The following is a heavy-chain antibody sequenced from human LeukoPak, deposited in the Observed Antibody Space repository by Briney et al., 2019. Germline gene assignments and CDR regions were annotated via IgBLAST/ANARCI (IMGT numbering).Heavy chain of an antibody. CDR3: ARKVYASNDYYYEYYLDY. CDR2: INPSGGAP. Sequence: ASVKDSCKASGYTFTSYYMHWVRQAPGQGLEWMGMINPSGGAPNYAQKFQDRVTMTKDTSTSTVYMEVSSLRSEDTAVYYCARKVYASNDYYYEYYLDYWGQGTLVTVSS. V-gene: IGHV1-46*01. J-gene: IGHJ4*02. CDR1: GYTFTSYY. D-gene: IGHD3-22*01.